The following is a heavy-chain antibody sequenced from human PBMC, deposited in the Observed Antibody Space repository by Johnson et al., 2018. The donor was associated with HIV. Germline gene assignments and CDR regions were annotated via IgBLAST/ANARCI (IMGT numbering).Heavy chain of an antibody. Sequence: VQLVESGGGLVQAGASLRLSCAASGFPFSTFWMSWVRQAPGISWHSGSIGYADSVKCRFTISRDNAKNSLYLQMNSLRAEDTALYYCAKSLIAVAGGGGAFDIWGQGTMVTVSS. J-gene: IGHJ3*02. CDR2: ISWHSGSI. D-gene: IGHD6-19*01. V-gene: IGHV3-9*01. CDR3: AKSLIAVAGGGGAFDI. CDR1: GFPFSTFW.